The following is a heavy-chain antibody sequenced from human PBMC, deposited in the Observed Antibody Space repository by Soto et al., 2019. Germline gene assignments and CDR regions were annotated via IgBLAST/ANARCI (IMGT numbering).Heavy chain of an antibody. CDR1: GGSFSGYY. CDR3: ASLVGIAAAGEGPFDY. D-gene: IGHD6-13*01. J-gene: IGHJ4*02. V-gene: IGHV4-34*01. Sequence: SETLSLTCTVYGGSFSGYYWSWIRQPPGKGLEWIGEINHSGSTNYNPSLKSRVTISVDTSKNQFSLKLSSVTAADTAVYYCASLVGIAAAGEGPFDYWGQGTLVTVSS. CDR2: INHSGST.